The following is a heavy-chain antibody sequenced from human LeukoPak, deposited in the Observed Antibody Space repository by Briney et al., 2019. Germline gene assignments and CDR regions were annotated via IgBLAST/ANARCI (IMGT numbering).Heavy chain of an antibody. V-gene: IGHV3-7*01. J-gene: IGHJ4*02. D-gene: IGHD2-2*01. CDR2: IRQDESEK. CDR1: GFTFSGYW. CDR3: ARALDSSSSRYQAFEE. Sequence: GGSLRLSCAASGFTFSGYWMSWVRQAPGKGLEWVASIRQDESEKYYVDSVKGRFTISRDNAKSSLYLQMNSLRAEDTAVYYCARALDSSSSRYQAFEEWGQGTLVTVSS.